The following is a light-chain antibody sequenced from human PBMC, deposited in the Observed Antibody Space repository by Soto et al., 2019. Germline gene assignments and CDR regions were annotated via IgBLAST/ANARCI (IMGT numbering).Light chain of an antibody. Sequence: EIVLTQSPATLSFSPGERSTLSCRSSQSVSNFLAWYQQKPGQAPRLLIYDASSRATGIPARFSGSGSGTDFTLTISSLEPEDFAIYYCQQRSNWPPSITFGQGTRLEIK. V-gene: IGKV3-11*01. CDR1: QSVSNF. CDR2: DAS. CDR3: QQRSNWPPSIT. J-gene: IGKJ5*01.